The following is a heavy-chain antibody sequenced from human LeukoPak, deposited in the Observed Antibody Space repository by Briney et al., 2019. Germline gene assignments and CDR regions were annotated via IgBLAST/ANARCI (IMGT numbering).Heavy chain of an antibody. CDR1: GGSISSSSYY. CDR2: IYYSGIT. CDR3: ARAKAGPARYYYYYMGV. J-gene: IGHJ6*03. D-gene: IGHD3-16*02. Sequence: SETLSLTCTVSGGSISSSSYYWGWIRQPPGKGLEWNGSIYYSGITYYNPSLKSRVTISVDTSKNQFSLKLSSVTAADTAVYYCARAKAGPARYYYYYMGVWGKGTTVTVS. V-gene: IGHV4-39*07.